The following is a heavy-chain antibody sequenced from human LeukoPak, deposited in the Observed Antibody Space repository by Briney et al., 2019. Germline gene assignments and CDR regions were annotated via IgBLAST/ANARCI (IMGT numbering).Heavy chain of an antibody. V-gene: IGHV3-11*01. D-gene: IGHD6-13*01. CDR1: GFTFSDYY. Sequence: GGSLRLSCAASGFTFSDYYMSWIRQAPGKGLEWVSYISSSGSTIYYADSVKGRFTISRDNAKNSLYLQMNSLRAEDTAVYYCARALYSSWYYFDYWGQGTLVTVSS. CDR2: ISSSGSTI. J-gene: IGHJ4*02. CDR3: ARALYSSWYYFDY.